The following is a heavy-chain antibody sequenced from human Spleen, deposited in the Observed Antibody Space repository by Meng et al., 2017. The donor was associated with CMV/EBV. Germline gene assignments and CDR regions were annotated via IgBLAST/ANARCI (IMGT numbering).Heavy chain of an antibody. V-gene: IGHV4-34*01. J-gene: IGHJ6*02. CDR1: GFTFSSYW. CDR3: ARGGIAAIFGVVIIRGMDV. CDR2: INHSGST. D-gene: IGHD3-3*01. Sequence: ESLKISCAASGFTFSSYWMSWIRQPPGKGLEWIGEINHSGSTNYNPSLKSRVTISVDTSKNQFSLKLSSVTAADTAVYYCARGGIAAIFGVVIIRGMDVWGQGTTVTVSS.